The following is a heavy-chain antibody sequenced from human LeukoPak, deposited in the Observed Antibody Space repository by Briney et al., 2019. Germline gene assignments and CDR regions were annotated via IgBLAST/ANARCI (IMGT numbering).Heavy chain of an antibody. Sequence: SVKVSCKASGGTFSSYAISWVRQAPGQGLEWMGGIIPTFGTANYAQKFQGRVTITADESTSTAYMELSSLRSEDTAVYYCASHDYGDYVPDYWGQGTLVTVSS. CDR2: IIPTFGTA. CDR1: GGTFSSYA. J-gene: IGHJ4*02. D-gene: IGHD4-17*01. V-gene: IGHV1-69*01. CDR3: ASHDYGDYVPDY.